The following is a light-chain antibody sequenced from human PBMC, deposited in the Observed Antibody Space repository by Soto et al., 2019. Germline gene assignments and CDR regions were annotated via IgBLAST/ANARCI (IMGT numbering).Light chain of an antibody. CDR2: DGS. J-gene: IGKJ2*01. CDR3: QQRGKWPPYT. CDR1: QSVGTY. V-gene: IGKV3-11*01. Sequence: DIVLTQSPATLSLSPGERATLSCRVSQSVGTYLAWYQHKPGQAPRLLIYDGSNRATGIPDRISGSGSGTDFTLTISSLAPEDFAVFYCQQRGKWPPYTFGQGTKVEIK.